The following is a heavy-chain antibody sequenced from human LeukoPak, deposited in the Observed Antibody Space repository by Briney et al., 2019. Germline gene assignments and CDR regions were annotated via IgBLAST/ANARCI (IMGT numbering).Heavy chain of an antibody. CDR1: GFTVSSNY. V-gene: IGHV3-53*01. CDR3: ANLGGRIAVAVPSDY. D-gene: IGHD6-19*01. J-gene: IGHJ4*02. CDR2: IYSGGST. Sequence: GGSLRLSCAASGFTVSSNYMSWVRQAPGKGLEWVPVIYSGGSTYYADSVKGRFTTSRDNSKNTLYLQMNSLRAEDTAVYYCANLGGRIAVAVPSDYWGQGTLVTVSS.